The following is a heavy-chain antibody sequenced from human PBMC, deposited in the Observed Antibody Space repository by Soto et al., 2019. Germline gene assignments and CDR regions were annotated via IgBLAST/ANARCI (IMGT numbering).Heavy chain of an antibody. Sequence: QVQLVQSGAEVKKPGASVNVSCKASGYTFTVYYMHWVRQAPGQGLEWMGWINPKSGGTMYPQKFQGRVTMTWDTSISTAYMALTRLRSDDTAVYYCARDLAKGGGSAGFDYLGQVTLVTVSS. CDR3: ARDLAKGGGSAGFDY. CDR1: GYTFTVYY. CDR2: INPKSGGT. V-gene: IGHV1-2*02. D-gene: IGHD1-26*01. J-gene: IGHJ4*02.